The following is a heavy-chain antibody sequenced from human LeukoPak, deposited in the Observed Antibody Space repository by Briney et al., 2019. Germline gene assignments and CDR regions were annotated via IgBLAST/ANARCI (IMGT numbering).Heavy chain of an antibody. D-gene: IGHD6-19*01. CDR1: GGSISNYY. J-gene: IGHJ4*02. CDR3: ARGGRGWYLDY. V-gene: IGHV4-34*01. Sequence: NPSETLSLTCTVSGGSISNYYWSWIRQPPGKGLEWIGEINHRGSATYNPSLKSRVTMSVDTSENRFSLKLNSVTAADTAVYYCARGGRGWYLDYWGQGNMVTVSS. CDR2: INHRGSA.